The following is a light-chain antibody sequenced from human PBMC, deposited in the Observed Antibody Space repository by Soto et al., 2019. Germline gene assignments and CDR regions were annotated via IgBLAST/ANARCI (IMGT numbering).Light chain of an antibody. CDR2: AAS. V-gene: IGKV1-27*01. J-gene: IGKJ2*01. CDR1: QGMSNY. Sequence: DIQMTQAPSSLSASVGDRVTITCRASQGMSNYLAWYQQKPGKVPKLLIYAASTLQSGVSSRFSGSGSGTYFTLTISSLQPEDVATYYCQKYNSAPHTFGQGTKLEIK. CDR3: QKYNSAPHT.